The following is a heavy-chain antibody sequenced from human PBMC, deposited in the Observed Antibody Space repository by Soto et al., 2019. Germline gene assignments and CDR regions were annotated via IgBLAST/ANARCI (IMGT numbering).Heavy chain of an antibody. CDR3: ARAIQLWSHFDY. CDR1: GYSISSGYY. CDR2: IYHSGST. J-gene: IGHJ4*02. V-gene: IGHV4-38-2*01. D-gene: IGHD5-18*01. Sequence: SETLSLTCAVSGYSISSGYYWGWIRQPPGKGLEWIGSIYHSGSTYYNPSLKGRFTISRDNSKNTLYLQMNSLRAEDTAVYYCARAIQLWSHFDYWGQGTLVTVSS.